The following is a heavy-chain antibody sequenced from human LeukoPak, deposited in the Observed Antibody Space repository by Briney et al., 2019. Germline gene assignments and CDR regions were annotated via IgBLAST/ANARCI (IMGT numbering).Heavy chain of an antibody. CDR1: GYTFSTYS. D-gene: IGHD6-6*01. Sequence: ASVKVSCKASGYTFSTYSINWVRQAPGQGLELMGWISTYNGDTNYAQKLQGRVTVTTDTSTSTAYMELRSLRSDDTAVYYCAKDRWRDGSSSFDNWGQGTLVTVSS. CDR2: ISTYNGDT. V-gene: IGHV1-18*01. J-gene: IGHJ4*02. CDR3: AKDRWRDGSSSFDN.